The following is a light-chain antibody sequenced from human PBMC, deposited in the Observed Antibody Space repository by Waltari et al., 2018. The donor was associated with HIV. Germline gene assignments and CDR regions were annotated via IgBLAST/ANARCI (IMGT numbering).Light chain of an antibody. J-gene: IGLJ3*02. CDR3: GVWDSTLKQWL. CDR1: TSNGETQW. Sequence: QSVLTQPPSASGAPGQTVTISCSGSTSNGETQWVYWYQQLPGTAPKLLIYRNYQRPSGVPDRFSSSKSGASASLIISGLRSEDEADYFCGVWDSTLKQWLFGGRTKLTVL. V-gene: IGLV1-47*01. CDR2: RNY.